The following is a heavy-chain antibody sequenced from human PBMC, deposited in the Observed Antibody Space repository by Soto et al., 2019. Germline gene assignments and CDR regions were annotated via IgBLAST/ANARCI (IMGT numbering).Heavy chain of an antibody. J-gene: IGHJ4*02. CDR1: GGTLSSFINYP. Sequence: GASVKVSCKASGGTLSSFINYPINWVRQAPGRGLEWMGGIVPNVGTVNYAQKFQGRVTITADKSTGTAYMELSSLRSEDTALYYCARRDTSGFLRYFDNWGQGTQVTVSS. CDR3: ARRDTSGFLRYFDN. D-gene: IGHD3-3*01. V-gene: IGHV1-69*06. CDR2: IVPNVGTV.